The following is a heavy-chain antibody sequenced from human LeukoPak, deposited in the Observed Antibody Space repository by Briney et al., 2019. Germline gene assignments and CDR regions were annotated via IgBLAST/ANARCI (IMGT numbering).Heavy chain of an antibody. J-gene: IGHJ6*03. CDR3: AREGVGYYYYMDV. CDR2: ISSSGSTI. Sequence: GGSLRLSCAASGFTFSSYEMNWVRQAPGKGLEWVSYISSSGSTIYYADSVKGRFTISRDNAKNSLYLQMNSLRAEDTAVYYCAREGVGYYYYMDVWGKGTTVTISS. V-gene: IGHV3-48*03. D-gene: IGHD3-16*01. CDR1: GFTFSSYE.